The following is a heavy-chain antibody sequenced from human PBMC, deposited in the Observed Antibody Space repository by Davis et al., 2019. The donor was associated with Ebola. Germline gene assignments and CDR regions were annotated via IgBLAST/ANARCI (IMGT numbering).Heavy chain of an antibody. CDR1: GGSISSYY. Sequence: PSETLSLTCTVSGGSISSYYWSWIRQPAGKGLEWIGRIYTSGSTNYNPSLKSRVTMSVDTSKNQFSLKLSSVTAADTAVYYCARVTMVQGVGGGHAHYYYGMDVWGQGTTVTVSS. CDR3: ARVTMVQGVGGGHAHYYYGMDV. J-gene: IGHJ6*02. CDR2: IYTSGST. V-gene: IGHV4-4*07. D-gene: IGHD3-10*01.